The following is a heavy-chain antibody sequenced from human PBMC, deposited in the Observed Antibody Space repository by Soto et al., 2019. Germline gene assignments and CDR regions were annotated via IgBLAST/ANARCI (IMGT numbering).Heavy chain of an antibody. V-gene: IGHV1-2*02. CDR2: INTNSGDT. Sequence: QVQLVQSRAEVKKPGASVKVSCKASGYTFAGYYMHWVRQAPGQGLEWMGWINTNSGDTQYAQKFQGRVTMTSDTSISTAYMELRSLRVDDTAVYYCARDHQELILYNWFDPWGQGTRVTVSS. D-gene: IGHD1-7*01. J-gene: IGHJ5*02. CDR1: GYTFAGYY. CDR3: ARDHQELILYNWFDP.